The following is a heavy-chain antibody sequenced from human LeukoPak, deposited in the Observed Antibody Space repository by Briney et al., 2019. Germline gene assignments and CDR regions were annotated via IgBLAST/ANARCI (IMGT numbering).Heavy chain of an antibody. CDR2: IKQDGSEK. V-gene: IGHV3-7*01. CDR3: ARTVGYDSSGYYFDYFDY. CDR1: GFTFSSYW. D-gene: IGHD3-22*01. J-gene: IGHJ4*02. Sequence: GGSLRLSCAASGFTFSSYWMSWVRQAPGKGLEWVANIKQDGSEKYYVDSVKGRFTISRDNAKNSLYLQMNSLRAEDTAVYYCARTVGYDSSGYYFDYFDYWGQGTLVTVSS.